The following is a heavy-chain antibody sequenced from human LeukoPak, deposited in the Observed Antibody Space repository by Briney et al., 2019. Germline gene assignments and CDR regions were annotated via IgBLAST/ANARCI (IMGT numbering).Heavy chain of an antibody. V-gene: IGHV3-11*01. Sequence: PGGSLRLSCAASGFIFSDYYMSWIRQAPGKGLEWVSYISSSGSNIYYADSVKGRFTISRDNAKNSLFLQMNSLRAEDTAVYYCARERTYYYGSGSYRRLYYFDYWGQGTLVTVSS. CDR3: ARERTYYYGSGSYRRLYYFDY. D-gene: IGHD3-10*01. CDR2: ISSSGSNI. CDR1: GFIFSDYY. J-gene: IGHJ4*02.